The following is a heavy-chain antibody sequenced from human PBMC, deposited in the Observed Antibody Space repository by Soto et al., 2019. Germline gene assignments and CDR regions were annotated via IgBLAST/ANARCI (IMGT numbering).Heavy chain of an antibody. Sequence: EVQLLESGGGLVQPGGSLRLSCAASGFTFSSYAMRWVRQAPVKGLEWVSAISGSGDSTYYADSVKGRFTISRDNSKNTLYLQMNILRAEGTAVYYCARRGSGSYYDYWGQGTLVTVSS. CDR2: ISGSGDST. CDR1: GFTFSSYA. J-gene: IGHJ4*02. V-gene: IGHV3-23*01. D-gene: IGHD1-26*01. CDR3: ARRGSGSYYDY.